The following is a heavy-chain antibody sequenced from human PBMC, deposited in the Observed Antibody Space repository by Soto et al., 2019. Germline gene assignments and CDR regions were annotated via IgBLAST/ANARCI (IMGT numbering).Heavy chain of an antibody. V-gene: IGHV4-59*01. D-gene: IGHD1-26*01. CDR2: IYYSGST. J-gene: IGHJ3*02. CDR1: GGSISSYY. Sequence: SETLSLTCTVSGGSISSYYWSWIRQPPGKGLEWIGYIYYSGSTNYNPSLKRRVTISVYTSKNQFSLTLSSMTAADTAVYYCARDLDSGSYPDAFDIWGQGTMVTVSS. CDR3: ARDLDSGSYPDAFDI.